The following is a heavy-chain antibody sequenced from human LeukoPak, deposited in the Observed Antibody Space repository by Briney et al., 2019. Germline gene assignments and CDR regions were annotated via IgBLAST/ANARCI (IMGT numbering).Heavy chain of an antibody. CDR1: GYTFTGYY. CDR3: AREGYCSSTSCYLDDWFDP. V-gene: IGHV1-2*02. CDR2: INPNSGGT. J-gene: IGHJ5*02. Sequence: GASVKVSCKASGYTFTGYYMHWVRQAPGQGLEWMGWINPNSGGTNYAQKFQGRVTMTRDTSISTAYMELSRLRSDDTAVYYCAREGYCSSTSCYLDDWFDPWGQGTLVTVSS. D-gene: IGHD2-2*01.